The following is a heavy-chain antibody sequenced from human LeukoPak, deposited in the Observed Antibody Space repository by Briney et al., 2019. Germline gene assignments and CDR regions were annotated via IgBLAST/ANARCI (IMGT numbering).Heavy chain of an antibody. CDR1: GGTFSSYA. CDR2: IIPIFGTA. J-gene: IGHJ3*02. CDR3: ATDTGYSSSGGAFDI. Sequence: GASVKVSCKASGGTFSSYAISWVRQAPGQGLEWMGRIIPIFGTANYAQKFQGRVTITTDESTSTAYMELSSLRSEDTAVYYCATDTGYSSSGGAFDIWGQGTMVTVSS. D-gene: IGHD6-13*01. V-gene: IGHV1-69*05.